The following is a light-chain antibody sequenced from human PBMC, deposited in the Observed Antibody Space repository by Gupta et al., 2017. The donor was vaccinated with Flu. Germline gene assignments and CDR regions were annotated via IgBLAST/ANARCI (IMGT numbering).Light chain of an antibody. CDR1: QSVRNNY. CDR2: GAS. CDR3: QHDDDSPT. J-gene: IGKJ1*01. Sequence: EIVLTQSPGTLSLSPGERATLSCRASQSVRNNYLAWYQQGPGQPPRLLIYGASIRITGIPDRFSGSGSGTDFTLTISRLEPEDFAVYYCQHDDDSPTFGQGTKVEIE. V-gene: IGKV3-20*01.